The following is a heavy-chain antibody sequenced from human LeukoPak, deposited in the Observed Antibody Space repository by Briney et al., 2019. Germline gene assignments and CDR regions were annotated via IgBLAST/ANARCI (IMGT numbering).Heavy chain of an antibody. Sequence: PAGTLSLTRTVSGGSILSSSYYWGWIRQPPGEGLEWVGSIYYSGSTYYNPSLKSRVTISVGPSKNQFSLKLSSVTAADTAVYYCARVYTLTIFGVVNWFDPWGQGTLVTVSS. D-gene: IGHD3-3*01. CDR2: IYYSGST. J-gene: IGHJ5*02. CDR1: GGSILSSSYY. CDR3: ARVYTLTIFGVVNWFDP. V-gene: IGHV4-39*07.